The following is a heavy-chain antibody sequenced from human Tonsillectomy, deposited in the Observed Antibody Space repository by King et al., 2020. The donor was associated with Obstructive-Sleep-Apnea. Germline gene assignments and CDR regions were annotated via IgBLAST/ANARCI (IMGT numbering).Heavy chain of an antibody. CDR3: ASGSGYEYGMDV. D-gene: IGHD3-3*01. CDR2: ISSSSSYT. V-gene: IGHV3-11*06. CDR1: GFTFSDYY. J-gene: IGHJ6*02. Sequence: VQLVESGGGLVKPGGSLRLSCAASGFTFSDYYMSWIRQAPGKGLEWVSYISSSSSYTNYADSVKGRFTISRDNAKNSLYLQMNSLRADDTAVYYCASGSGYEYGMDVWGQGTTVTVSS.